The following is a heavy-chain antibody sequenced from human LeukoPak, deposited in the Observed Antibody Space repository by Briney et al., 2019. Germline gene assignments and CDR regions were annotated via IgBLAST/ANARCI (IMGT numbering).Heavy chain of an antibody. V-gene: IGHV1-3*01. CDR1: GYTFTSYA. CDR3: ARALLYSGSYYYYGMDV. Sequence: ASVKVSCKASGYTFTSYAMHWVRQAPGQRLEWMGWINAGNGNTKYSQKFQGRVTITRDPSASTAYMELSSLRSEDTAVYYCARALLYSGSYYYYGMDVWGQGTTVTVSS. CDR2: INAGNGNT. J-gene: IGHJ6*02. D-gene: IGHD1-26*01.